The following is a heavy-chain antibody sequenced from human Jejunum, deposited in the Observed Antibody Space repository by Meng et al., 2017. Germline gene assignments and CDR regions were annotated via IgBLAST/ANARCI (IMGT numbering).Heavy chain of an antibody. CDR2: INPNSGAT. Sequence: QGQLVQSGAEVKKPGASVKVSCKASGYNFVDYYMDWLRQAPGQGLEWMGRINPNSGATNFAQKFRGRVTMTTDTSRNLFSLSLTSVTAADTAVYYCARDSMGSLDYWGQGILVTVSS. V-gene: IGHV1-2*06. J-gene: IGHJ4*02. CDR1: GYNFVDYY. D-gene: IGHD1-26*01. CDR3: ARDSMGSLDY.